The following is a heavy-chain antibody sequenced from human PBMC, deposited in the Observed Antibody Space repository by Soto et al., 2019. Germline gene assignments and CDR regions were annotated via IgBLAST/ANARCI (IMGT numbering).Heavy chain of an antibody. CDR1: GFTVSSNY. V-gene: IGHV3-66*01. Sequence: GGSLRLSCAASGFTVSSNYMSWVRQAPGKGLEWVSVIYSGGSTYYADSVKGRFTISRDNSKNTLYLQMNSLRAEDTAVYYGARGGAYDFWSGYYPGVSYYYYYMDVWGKGTTVTVSS. D-gene: IGHD3-3*01. CDR3: ARGGAYDFWSGYYPGVSYYYYYMDV. CDR2: IYSGGST. J-gene: IGHJ6*03.